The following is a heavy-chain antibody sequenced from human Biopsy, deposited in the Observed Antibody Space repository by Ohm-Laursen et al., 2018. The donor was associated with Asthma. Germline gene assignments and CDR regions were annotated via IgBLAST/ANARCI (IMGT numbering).Heavy chain of an antibody. CDR2: IYYSGST. V-gene: IGHV4-4*02. J-gene: IGHJ2*01. CDR1: GDSISSNSW. D-gene: IGHD1-1*01. Sequence: TLSLTCAVSGDSISSNSWWTWVRQSPGRGLEWIGEIYYSGSTNYHPSLKGRVTIPVAKSKNQFSLRLTSVTAADTAVYYCARAIGTGDWYFDVWGRGTLVTVSS. CDR3: ARAIGTGDWYFDV.